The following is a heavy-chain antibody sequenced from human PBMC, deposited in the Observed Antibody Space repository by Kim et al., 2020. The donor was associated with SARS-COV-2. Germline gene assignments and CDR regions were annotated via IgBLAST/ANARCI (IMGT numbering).Heavy chain of an antibody. J-gene: IGHJ4*02. CDR3: ARRVGG. CDR2: INTGGSVI. CDR1: GFTFSSSD. V-gene: IGHV3-48*03. D-gene: IGHD2-15*01. Sequence: GGSLRLSCAASGFTFSSSDMTWVRQAPGKGLEWVSYINTGGSVIHYADSVRGRFTISRDNAKNSLYLQMNSLRVEDTAVYYCARRVGGWGQGTLVTVSS.